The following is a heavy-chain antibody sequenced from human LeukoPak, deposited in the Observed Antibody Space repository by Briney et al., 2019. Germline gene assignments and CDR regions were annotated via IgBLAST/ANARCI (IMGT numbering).Heavy chain of an antibody. CDR3: ARFERIDYYGSGSHFDY. CDR1: GYTFTSYG. D-gene: IGHD3-10*01. Sequence: GASVTVSCKASGYTFTSYGISWVRQAPGQGVEWMGWISAYNGNTNYAQKLQGRVTMTTDTSTSTAYMELRSLRSDDTAVYYCARFERIDYYGSGSHFDYWGQGTLVTVSS. CDR2: ISAYNGNT. V-gene: IGHV1-18*04. J-gene: IGHJ4*02.